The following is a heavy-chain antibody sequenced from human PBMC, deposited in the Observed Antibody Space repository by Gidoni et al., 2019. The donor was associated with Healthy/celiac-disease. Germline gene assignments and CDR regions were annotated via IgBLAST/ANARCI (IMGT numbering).Heavy chain of an antibody. Sequence: EVQLLESGSGLVQPGGSLRLSCAASGFPFSSYAMSWVRQAPGKGMEWVSAIRGSGGRTYYADSVKGRFTISRDNSKNTLYLQMNSLRAEDTAVYYCARKGVVPAASDYWGQGTLVTVSS. CDR1: GFPFSSYA. J-gene: IGHJ4*02. CDR3: ARKGVVPAASDY. V-gene: IGHV3-23*01. D-gene: IGHD2-2*01. CDR2: IRGSGGRT.